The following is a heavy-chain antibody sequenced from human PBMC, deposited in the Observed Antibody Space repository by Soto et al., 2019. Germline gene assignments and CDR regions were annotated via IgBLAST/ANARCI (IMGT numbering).Heavy chain of an antibody. D-gene: IGHD6-6*01. CDR3: AKLSQYSSSYYFTS. Sequence: GSLRLACAASVFTFNSYAMSWVRQAPGKGLEWVSSVSGLGATTHHAGSVQGRFTISRDNSRNTLYLQMNSLRAEDTAVYYCAKLSQYSSSYYFTSWGQGTLVTVSS. CDR1: VFTFNSYA. CDR2: VSGLGATT. V-gene: IGHV3-23*01. J-gene: IGHJ4*02.